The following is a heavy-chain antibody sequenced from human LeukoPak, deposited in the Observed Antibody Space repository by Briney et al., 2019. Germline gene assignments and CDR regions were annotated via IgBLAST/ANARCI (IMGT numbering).Heavy chain of an antibody. CDR1: GYTFTGYY. V-gene: IGHV1-2*02. D-gene: IGHD2/OR15-2a*01. CDR2: INPNSGGT. J-gene: IGHJ5*02. Sequence: GASVKVSCKASGYTFTGYYMHWARQAPGQGLEWMGWINPNSGGTNYAQKFQGRVTMTRDTSISTAYMELSRLRSDDTAVYYCARGPRLLRGWFDPWGQGTLVTVSS. CDR3: ARGPRLLRGWFDP.